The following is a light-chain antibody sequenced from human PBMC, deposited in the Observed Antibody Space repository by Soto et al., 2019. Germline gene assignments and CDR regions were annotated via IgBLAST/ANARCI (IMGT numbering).Light chain of an antibody. V-gene: IGKV1-39*01. CDR3: QQSYSTVFT. CDR2: AAS. Sequence: DIQMTQSPSSLSASVGDRVTITCRASQSINTYLNWYQQKPGKAPKLLIYAASSLQSGVPSRFRGDGSGADFTLTISRLQPEDFATYYCQQSYSTVFTFGPGTKVDVK. J-gene: IGKJ3*01. CDR1: QSINTY.